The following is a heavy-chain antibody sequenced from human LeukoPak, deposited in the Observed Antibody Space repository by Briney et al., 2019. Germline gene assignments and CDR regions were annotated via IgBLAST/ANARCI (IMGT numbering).Heavy chain of an antibody. D-gene: IGHD6-13*01. CDR1: GGSIRSYY. CDR2: IYYSGST. Sequence: KTSETLSLTCTVSGGSIRSYYWSWIRQPPGKGLEWIGYIYYSGSTNYNPSLKSRVTMSVDTSKNQFSLKLSSVTAADTAAYYCARYQTPIAAAGSRYAFDIWGQGTMVTVSS. V-gene: IGHV4-59*01. CDR3: ARYQTPIAAAGSRYAFDI. J-gene: IGHJ3*02.